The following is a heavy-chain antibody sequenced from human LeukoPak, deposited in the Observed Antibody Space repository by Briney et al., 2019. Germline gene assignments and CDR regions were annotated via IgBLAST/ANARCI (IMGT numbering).Heavy chain of an antibody. J-gene: IGHJ4*02. D-gene: IGHD4-17*01. V-gene: IGHV3-7*01. CDR1: EFTFSSYW. CDR2: IKQDGGEK. CDR3: ARVGARQILAY. Sequence: GGSLRLSCAASEFTFSSYWMSWVRQAPGKGLEWVANIKQDGGEKYYLDSVKGRFTVSRDNAKNSLYLQMSSLRAEDTAVYYCARVGARQILAYWGQGTLVTVSS.